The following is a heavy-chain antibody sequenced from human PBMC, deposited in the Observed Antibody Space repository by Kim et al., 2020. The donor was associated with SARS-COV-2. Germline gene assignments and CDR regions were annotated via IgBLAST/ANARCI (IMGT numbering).Heavy chain of an antibody. V-gene: IGHV3-7*03. CDR2: SGK. Sequence: SGKYYVDAVKGRFTISRDHAKHSLWMQMNSLRVEDTAVYFCARGRSSWYLWGQGTLVTVSS. J-gene: IGHJ5*02. CDR3: ARGRSSWYL. D-gene: IGHD6-13*01.